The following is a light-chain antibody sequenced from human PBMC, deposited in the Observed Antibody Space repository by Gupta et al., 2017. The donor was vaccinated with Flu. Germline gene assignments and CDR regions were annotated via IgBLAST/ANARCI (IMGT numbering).Light chain of an antibody. CDR2: DNR. V-gene: IGLV3-21*02. CDR1: NIGSKS. J-gene: IGLJ3*02. Sequence: SYVLTQPPSVSVAPGQTATITCGGDNIGSKSAHWYQQKPGQAPVLVVYDNRDRPSRIPERFSGSNSGNTATLSISRVEAGDEADDYCQVWDSSRGEQVFGGGTTLTVL. CDR3: QVWDSSRGEQV.